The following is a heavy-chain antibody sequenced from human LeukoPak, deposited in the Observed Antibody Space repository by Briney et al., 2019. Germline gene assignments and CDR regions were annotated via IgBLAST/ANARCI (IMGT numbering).Heavy chain of an antibody. CDR1: GLTFSSYT. V-gene: IGHV3-23*01. CDR3: ASSYTTSWYLNWFDS. Sequence: GGSLRLSCVGSGLTFSSYTLSWVRQAPGKGLEWVSGISGSGGPTYYADSVKGRFTISRDNSKNTLYLEMNSLRAEDTAVYYCASSYTTSWYLNWFDSWGQGTQVTVSS. J-gene: IGHJ5*01. D-gene: IGHD6-13*01. CDR2: ISGSGGPT.